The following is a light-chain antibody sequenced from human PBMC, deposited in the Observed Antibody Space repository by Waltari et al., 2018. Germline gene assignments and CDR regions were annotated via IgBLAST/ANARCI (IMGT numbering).Light chain of an antibody. J-gene: IGKJ1*01. CDR2: GVF. V-gene: IGKV1-39*01. CDR1: ETVTKY. CDR3: QQTYKTPQT. Sequence: DIQLTQSPSSLSASVVDTVTITCRASETVTKYLNWYHQKPGKAPKLLIYGVFVFHSGVSTRFSGSGSGKDFTLTIRTLQPEDIGTFFCQQTYKTPQTFGQGTKV.